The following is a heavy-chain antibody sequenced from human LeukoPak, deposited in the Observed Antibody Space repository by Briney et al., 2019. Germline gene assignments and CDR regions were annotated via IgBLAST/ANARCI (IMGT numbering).Heavy chain of an antibody. Sequence: PGGSLRLSCAASGFTFSSYSMNWVRQAPGKGLEWVSSISSSSSYIYYADSVKGRFTISRDNAKNSLYLQMNSLRAEDTAVYYCARGPYYDFWSGYYNYWGQGALVTVSS. V-gene: IGHV3-21*01. CDR3: ARGPYYDFWSGYYNY. CDR2: ISSSSSYI. D-gene: IGHD3-3*01. CDR1: GFTFSSYS. J-gene: IGHJ4*02.